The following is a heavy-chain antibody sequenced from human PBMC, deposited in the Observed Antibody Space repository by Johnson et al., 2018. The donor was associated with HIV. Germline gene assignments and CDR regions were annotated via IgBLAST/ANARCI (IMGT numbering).Heavy chain of an antibody. CDR1: GFTVSSNY. CDR2: IYSGGST. D-gene: IGHD5-12*01. V-gene: IGHV3-53*01. J-gene: IGHJ3*02. Sequence: VPLVESGGGLIQPGGSLRLSCAASGFTVSSNYMSWVRQAPGKGLEWVSVIYSGGSTYYADSVKGRFTISRDNSKNTLYLQMNSLRAEDTAVYYCARDPVRGYSGYVDAFDIWGQGTMVTVSS. CDR3: ARDPVRGYSGYVDAFDI.